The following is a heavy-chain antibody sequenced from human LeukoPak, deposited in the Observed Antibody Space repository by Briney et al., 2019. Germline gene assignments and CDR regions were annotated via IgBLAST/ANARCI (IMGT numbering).Heavy chain of an antibody. CDR1: GFTFSRNG. CDR2: IYYDGSSK. Sequence: PGGSLRLSCAASGFTFSRNGMHWVRQAPGKGLEWVALIYYDGSSKYYVDSVKGRFTISRDNSKNMVYLQMNSLRAEDTAVYYCARDLLYSGSYSWYFDLWGRGTPVTVSS. V-gene: IGHV3-33*01. J-gene: IGHJ2*01. CDR3: ARDLLYSGSYSWYFDL. D-gene: IGHD1-26*01.